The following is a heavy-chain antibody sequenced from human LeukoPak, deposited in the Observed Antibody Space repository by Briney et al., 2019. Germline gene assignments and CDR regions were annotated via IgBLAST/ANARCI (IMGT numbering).Heavy chain of an antibody. CDR3: ARGKDCGGDCFDAFDI. Sequence: GGSLRLSCAASGFTFSSYSMNWVRQAPGKGLEWVSYISSSSSTIYYADSVKGRFTISRDNAKNSLYLQMNSLRAEDTAVYYCARGKDCGGDCFDAFDIWGQGTMVTVSS. J-gene: IGHJ3*02. CDR1: GFTFSSYS. D-gene: IGHD2-21*02. CDR2: ISSSSSTI. V-gene: IGHV3-48*01.